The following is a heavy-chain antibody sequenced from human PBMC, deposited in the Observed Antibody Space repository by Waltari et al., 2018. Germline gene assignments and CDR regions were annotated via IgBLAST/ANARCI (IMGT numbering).Heavy chain of an antibody. J-gene: IGHJ6*02. D-gene: IGHD4-17*01. CDR3: ARGMLRSAYYYYGMDV. CDR1: GGSFSGYY. Sequence: QVQLQQWGAGLLKPSETLSLTCAVYGGSFSGYYWSWIRQPPGKGLEWIGEINHSGSTNYNPSLKSRVTISVDTSKNQFSLKLSSVTAADTAVYYCARGMLRSAYYYYGMDVWGQGTTVTVSS. V-gene: IGHV4-34*01. CDR2: INHSGST.